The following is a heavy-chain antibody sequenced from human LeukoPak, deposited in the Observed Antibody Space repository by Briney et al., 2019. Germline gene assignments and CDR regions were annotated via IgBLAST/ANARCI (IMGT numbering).Heavy chain of an antibody. CDR3: ARTKTQRGYSGYDSDY. J-gene: IGHJ4*02. D-gene: IGHD5-12*01. Sequence: SQTLSLTCTVSGGSISSGSYYWSWIRQPAGKGLEWIGRIYTSGSTNYNPSLKSRVTISVDTSKNQFSLKLSSVTAADTAVYSCARTKTQRGYSGYDSDYWGQGTLVTVSS. CDR2: IYTSGST. V-gene: IGHV4-61*02. CDR1: GGSISSGSYY.